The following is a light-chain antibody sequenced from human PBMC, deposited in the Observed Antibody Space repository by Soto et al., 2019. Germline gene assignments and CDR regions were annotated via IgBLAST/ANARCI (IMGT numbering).Light chain of an antibody. V-gene: IGKV1-5*03. CDR1: HSISTW. J-gene: IGKJ1*01. Sequence: DIQMTQSPSTLSASVGDRVTITCRASHSISTWLAWYQQKPGKAPKLLISKASSLESGVPSRFSGSGSGTEFTLTISSLQPDDFATYYCQQYNTYRTFGQGTKVEIK. CDR3: QQYNTYRT. CDR2: KAS.